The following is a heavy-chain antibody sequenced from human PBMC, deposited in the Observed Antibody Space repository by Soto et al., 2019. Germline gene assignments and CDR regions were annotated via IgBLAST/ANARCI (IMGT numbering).Heavy chain of an antibody. CDR2: TIPMFGTP. CDR1: GGTFSKYA. Sequence: QVQLVQSGAEMQQPGASVRVSCKASGGTFSKYAFSWVRQAPGQGLEWLGGTIPMFGTPNNARKFQGRLAISADESTATVYMELSRLRSEDTAVYFSARPLRARNYYYGMAVWGQGTTVTVSS. CDR3: ARPLRARNYYYGMAV. D-gene: IGHD4-17*01. V-gene: IGHV1-69*01. J-gene: IGHJ6*02.